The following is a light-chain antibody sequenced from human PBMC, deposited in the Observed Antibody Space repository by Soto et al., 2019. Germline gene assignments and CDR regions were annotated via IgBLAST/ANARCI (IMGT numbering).Light chain of an antibody. CDR2: GVS. J-gene: IGKJ1*01. CDR3: QQRTNSPPWT. V-gene: IGKV3-11*01. CDR1: QNISTY. Sequence: EIVLTQSPATLSLSPGEGASLSCRASQNISTYLAWYQQRPGQVPRRLIYGVSKRAPAIPPRFSGSGSGTDFTLSVSGLETEDFATYYCQQRTNSPPWTFGQGTRVELK.